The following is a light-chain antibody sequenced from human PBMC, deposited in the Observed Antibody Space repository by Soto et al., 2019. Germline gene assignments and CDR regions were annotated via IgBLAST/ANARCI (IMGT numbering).Light chain of an antibody. Sequence: EIVLTQSPATLSLSPGERATRSCRASQSISNSLAWYQQKPGQAPRLLIYDASNRATGIPARFSGSGSGTDFTLTISSLEPEDLAVYYCQQRSNWPRTFGQGTKVDIK. CDR2: DAS. J-gene: IGKJ1*01. CDR3: QQRSNWPRT. CDR1: QSISNS. V-gene: IGKV3-11*01.